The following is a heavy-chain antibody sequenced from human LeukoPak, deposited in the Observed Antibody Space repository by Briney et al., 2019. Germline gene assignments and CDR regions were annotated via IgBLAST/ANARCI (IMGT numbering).Heavy chain of an antibody. V-gene: IGHV1-18*01. CDR3: ARGESILTGYYIEGAFDY. CDR1: GYTFTSYG. Sequence: GASVKVSCKASGYTFTSYGISWVRQAPGQGLEWMGWISAYNGNTNYAQKLQGRVTMTTDTSTSTAYMELRSLRSEDTAVYYCARGESILTGYYIEGAFDYWGQGTLVTVSS. J-gene: IGHJ4*02. D-gene: IGHD3-9*01. CDR2: ISAYNGNT.